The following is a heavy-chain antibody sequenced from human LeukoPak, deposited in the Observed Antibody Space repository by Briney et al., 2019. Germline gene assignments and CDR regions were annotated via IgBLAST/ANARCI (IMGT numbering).Heavy chain of an antibody. J-gene: IGHJ4*02. D-gene: IGHD5-24*01. V-gene: IGHV3-33*01. CDR1: GFTFSSYV. Sequence: GGSLRLSCAASGFTFSSYVMHWVRQAPGKGLEWVALIWYDGSNKYYTDSVKGRSTISRDNSNDTLYLQMNSLRAEDTAVYYCARDKNTRDGYNFFDDWGQGTLVTVSS. CDR3: ARDKNTRDGYNFFDD. CDR2: IWYDGSNK.